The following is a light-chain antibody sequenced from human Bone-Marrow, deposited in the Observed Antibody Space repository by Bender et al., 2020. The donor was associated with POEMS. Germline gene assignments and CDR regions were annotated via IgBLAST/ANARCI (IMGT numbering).Light chain of an antibody. CDR2: ADN. CDR3: QSYDNSLGGWV. CDR1: SSDVGGYNF. J-gene: IGLJ3*02. Sequence: QSALTQPASVSGSPGQSITISCTGTSSDVGGYNFVSWYQQHPGKAPKLMIFADNNRPSGVPDRFSGSKSGTSASLAITGLQAEDEGDYYCQSYDNSLGGWVFGGGTKLTVL. V-gene: IGLV2-14*01.